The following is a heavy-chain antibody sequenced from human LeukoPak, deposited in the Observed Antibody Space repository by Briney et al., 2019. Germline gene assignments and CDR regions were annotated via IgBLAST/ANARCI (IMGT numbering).Heavy chain of an antibody. J-gene: IGHJ4*02. D-gene: IGHD2/OR15-2a*01. Sequence: GGSLRLSCAASGFTFNNYGMHWVRQAPGKGLEWLAFIRYDGSNTYYADSVKGRFTVSRDDSKNTLYLQMNSLRGDDTAVYYRAKDGTSYYYIYYWGQGTLVTVSS. V-gene: IGHV3-30*02. CDR1: GFTFNNYG. CDR2: IRYDGSNT. CDR3: AKDGTSYYYIYY.